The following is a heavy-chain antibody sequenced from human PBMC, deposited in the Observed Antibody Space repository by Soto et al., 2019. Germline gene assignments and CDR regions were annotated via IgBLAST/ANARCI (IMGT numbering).Heavy chain of an antibody. V-gene: IGHV4-59*01. CDR1: GGSISSYY. D-gene: IGHD3-22*01. Sequence: SETLSLTCTVSGGSISSYYWSWIRQPPGKGLEWIGYIYYSGSTNYNPSLKSRVTISVDTSKNQFSLKLSSVTAADTAVYYCAISQSDSSGYYYGWIWFDPWGQGTLVTVSS. CDR2: IYYSGST. CDR3: AISQSDSSGYYYGWIWFDP. J-gene: IGHJ5*02.